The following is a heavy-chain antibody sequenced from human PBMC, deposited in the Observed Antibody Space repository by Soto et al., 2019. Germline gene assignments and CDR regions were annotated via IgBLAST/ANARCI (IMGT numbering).Heavy chain of an antibody. J-gene: IGHJ4*02. Sequence: QVQLQESGPGLVKPSETLSLTCTVSGGSVSSDTHYWSWIRQPPGKGLEWIGYIYYSGRTNFNPSLMGRVSISVATSKNQFSLRLTSVTAADTAVYYCARGPLFASWGQGTLVTVSS. CDR2: IYYSGRT. CDR3: ARGPLFAS. V-gene: IGHV4-61*01. CDR1: GGSVSSDTHY.